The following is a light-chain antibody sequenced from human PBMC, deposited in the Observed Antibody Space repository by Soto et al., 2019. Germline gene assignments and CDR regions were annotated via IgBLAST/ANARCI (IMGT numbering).Light chain of an antibody. Sequence: DIQMTQSPSSMSASVGDRVTITCRASQGISDRLAWYQQKPRKAPKLLIYSALILQGGVPSRFSGSGSGTDFTLTISSLQPEDFASYFCQQTLSFPLTFGGGTKVESK. CDR1: QGISDR. V-gene: IGKV1-12*01. CDR3: QQTLSFPLT. CDR2: SAL. J-gene: IGKJ4*01.